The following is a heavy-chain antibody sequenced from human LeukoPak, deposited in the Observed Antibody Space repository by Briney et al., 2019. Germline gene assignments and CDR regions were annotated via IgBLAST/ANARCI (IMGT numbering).Heavy chain of an antibody. Sequence: SETLSLTCAVYGGSFSGHYWSWIRQPPGKGLEGIGEINHSGSTNYSPSLKSRVTISRDTSKSQFSLKLSSVTAADTAMYFCARGYNASGWHHFDYWGQGTLVTVSS. D-gene: IGHD6-25*01. CDR1: GGSFSGHY. CDR3: ARGYNASGWHHFDY. CDR2: INHSGST. V-gene: IGHV4-34*01. J-gene: IGHJ4*02.